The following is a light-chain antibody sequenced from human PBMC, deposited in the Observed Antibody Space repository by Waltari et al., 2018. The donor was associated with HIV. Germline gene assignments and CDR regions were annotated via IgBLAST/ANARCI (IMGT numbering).Light chain of an antibody. J-gene: IGKJ1*01. V-gene: IGKV4-1*01. CDR1: RNVLYSSNNKNY. Sequence: DIVRTQATESLVVCLGERATNDGRCSRNVLYSSNNKNYLACYQHKPGQPPKLLIYWASTLESGVPDRFTGSGSGTNFTLTISSLQAEDVAVYFCHQYFSPPPTFGQGTKVEIK. CDR3: HQYFSPPPT. CDR2: WAS.